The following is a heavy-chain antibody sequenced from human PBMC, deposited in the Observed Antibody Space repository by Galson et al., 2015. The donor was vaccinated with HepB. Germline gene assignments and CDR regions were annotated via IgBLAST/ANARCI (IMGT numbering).Heavy chain of an antibody. Sequence: SLRLSCAASGFTFNNYGMAWVRQAPGKGPEWVSTITASGGDTFYAGSVKGRFTTSRDNSKNMFFLQMNSLRAEDSAEYYCAKGSASGAYYDSWGQGTLVTVSS. V-gene: IGHV3-23*01. D-gene: IGHD3-10*01. CDR2: ITASGGDT. J-gene: IGHJ4*02. CDR1: GFTFNNYG. CDR3: AKGSASGAYYDS.